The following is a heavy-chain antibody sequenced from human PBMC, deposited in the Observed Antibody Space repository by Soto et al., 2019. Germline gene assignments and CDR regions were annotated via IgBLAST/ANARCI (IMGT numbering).Heavy chain of an antibody. D-gene: IGHD3-9*01. CDR1: GGSFSGYY. CDR3: ARESHDILTGPPWVWYFDL. CDR2: INDRGSI. V-gene: IGHV4-34*01. Sequence: QVQLQQWGAGPLRPLETLSLTCGVSGGSFSGYYWAWIRQSLGKGLEWIGEINDRGSINYNPSLKSRVSISVGTSKNHYSLNLRSVTAADTAVYYCARESHDILTGPPWVWYFDLWGRGTLVTVSS. J-gene: IGHJ2*01.